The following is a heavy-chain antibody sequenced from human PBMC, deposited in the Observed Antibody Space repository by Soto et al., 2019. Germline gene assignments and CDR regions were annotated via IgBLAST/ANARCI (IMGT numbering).Heavy chain of an antibody. CDR1: GYSFTTSW. D-gene: IGHD3-10*01. J-gene: IGHJ4*02. CDR3: AIFGSGSPYFDY. V-gene: IGHV5-51*01. Sequence: XESLKLSCQCSGYSFTTSWIGWVRQMPGKGLEWMGIIYPIDSDTRYSPSFQGQVTISVDKSISTAYLQWSSLRASDSAMYYRAIFGSGSPYFDYWGQGTLVTVSS. CDR2: IYPIDSDT.